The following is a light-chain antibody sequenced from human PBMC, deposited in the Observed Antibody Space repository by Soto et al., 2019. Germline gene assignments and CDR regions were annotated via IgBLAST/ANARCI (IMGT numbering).Light chain of an antibody. V-gene: IGLV1-40*01. Sequence: QYVLTQPRSVSGAPGQRVAISCTGSSSNSGADYDVHWYQQRPGTAPKLLIFGNNNRPSGVPDRFSGSKSGTSASLAITGLQAEDEGDYYRQSYDSTLSDPYVFGTGTKVTXL. J-gene: IGLJ1*01. CDR1: SSNSGADYD. CDR2: GNN. CDR3: QSYDSTLSDPYV.